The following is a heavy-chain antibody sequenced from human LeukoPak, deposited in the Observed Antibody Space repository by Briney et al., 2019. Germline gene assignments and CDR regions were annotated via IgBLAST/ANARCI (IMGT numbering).Heavy chain of an antibody. J-gene: IGHJ4*02. V-gene: IGHV3-74*01. Sequence: GRSLRLSCAASGFTFSTNWMHWVRQVPGKGLVWVSFINPDGENTNYADSVKGRFIISRDNAKNTLYLQMNSLRAEDTAVYYCAKDLHYGSADYWGQGIQVTVSS. CDR1: GFTFSTNW. CDR2: INPDGENT. CDR3: AKDLHYGSADY. D-gene: IGHD3-10*01.